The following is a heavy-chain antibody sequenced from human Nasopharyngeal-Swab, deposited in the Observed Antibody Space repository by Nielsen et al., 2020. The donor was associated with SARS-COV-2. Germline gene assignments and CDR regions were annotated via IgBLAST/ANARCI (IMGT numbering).Heavy chain of an antibody. CDR3: AKVARDIVVVPAATKAYYYYGMDV. V-gene: IGHV3-23*01. CDR2: ISGSGGST. Sequence: VRQMPGKGLEWVSAISGSGGSTYYADSVKGRFTISRDNSKNTLYLQMNSLRAEDTAVYYCAKVARDIVVVPAATKAYYYYGMDVWGQGTTVTVSS. J-gene: IGHJ6*02. D-gene: IGHD2-2*01.